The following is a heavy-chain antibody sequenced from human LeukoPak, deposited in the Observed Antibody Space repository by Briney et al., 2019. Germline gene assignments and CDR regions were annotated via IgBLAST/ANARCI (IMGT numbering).Heavy chain of an antibody. CDR1: GGSFSGYY. CDR2: INHSGST. Sequence: SETLSLTCAVYGGSFSGYYWSWIRQPPGKGLEWIGEINHSGSTNYNPSLKSRVTISVDTSKNQFSLKLSSVTAADTAVYYCARLAESYYYGMDVWGQGTTVTVSS. V-gene: IGHV4-34*01. D-gene: IGHD6-19*01. J-gene: IGHJ6*02. CDR3: ARLAESYYYGMDV.